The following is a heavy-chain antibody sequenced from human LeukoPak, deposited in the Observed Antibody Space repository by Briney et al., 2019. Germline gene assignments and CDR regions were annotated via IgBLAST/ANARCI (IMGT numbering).Heavy chain of an antibody. CDR3: AKCSVGFGELCNWFDP. J-gene: IGHJ5*02. D-gene: IGHD3-10*01. CDR2: IRYDGSNK. Sequence: GGSLRLSCAASGFTFSSYGMHWVRQAPGKGLEWVAFIRYDGSNKYYADSVKGRFTISRDNSKNTLYLQMNSLRAEDTAVYYCAKCSVGFGELCNWFDPWGQGTLVTVSS. V-gene: IGHV3-30*02. CDR1: GFTFSSYG.